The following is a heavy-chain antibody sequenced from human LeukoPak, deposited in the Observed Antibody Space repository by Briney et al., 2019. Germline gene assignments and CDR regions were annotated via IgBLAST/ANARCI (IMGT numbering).Heavy chain of an antibody. J-gene: IGHJ5*02. V-gene: IGHV1-69*13. CDR3: ARRKYSGGPRWFDP. CDR1: GGTFSSYA. D-gene: IGHD6-19*01. CDR2: IIPIFGTA. Sequence: SVKVSCKASGGTFSSYAISWVRQAPGQGLEWMGGIIPIFGTANYAQKFQGRVTITADESTSTAYMELSSLRSEDTAVYYCARRKYSGGPRWFDPWGQGTLVTVSS.